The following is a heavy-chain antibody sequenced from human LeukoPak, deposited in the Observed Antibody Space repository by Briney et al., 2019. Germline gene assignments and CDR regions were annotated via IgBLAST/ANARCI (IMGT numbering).Heavy chain of an antibody. CDR1: GFTFSTYS. CDR3: ARAYSERYGLGYYYMDV. CDR2: IRSSNGYI. J-gene: IGHJ6*03. D-gene: IGHD1-26*01. V-gene: IGHV3-21*01. Sequence: GVTLRLSCAASGFTFSTYSMNWVRQAPGKGLVWVSSIRSSNGYIYYADSVKGRFTISRDNAKKSVYLQMNSLRAEDTAVYYCARAYSERYGLGYYYMDVWGKGTTVTISS.